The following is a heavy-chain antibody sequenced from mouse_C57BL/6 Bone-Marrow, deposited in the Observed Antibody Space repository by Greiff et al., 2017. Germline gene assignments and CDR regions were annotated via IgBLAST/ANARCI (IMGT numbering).Heavy chain of an antibody. J-gene: IGHJ4*01. D-gene: IGHD2-3*01. CDR2: INPNYGTT. CDR3: ARSRWLPLYYYDMDY. Sequence: VQLKQSGPELVKPGASVKISCKASGYSFTDYNMNWVKQSNGKSLEWIGVINPNYGTTSYNQKFKGKATLTVDQSSSTAYMQLNSLTSEDSAVYYCARSRWLPLYYYDMDYWGQGTSVTVSS. CDR1: GYSFTDYN. V-gene: IGHV1-39*01.